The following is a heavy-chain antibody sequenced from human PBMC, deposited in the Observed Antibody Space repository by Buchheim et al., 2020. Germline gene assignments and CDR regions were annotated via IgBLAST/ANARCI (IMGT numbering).Heavy chain of an antibody. CDR2: ISPSGRAT. CDR3: AKPTTVGDVGDYRGIDAFDV. CDR1: GFTFSRHY. J-gene: IGHJ3*01. D-gene: IGHD4-17*01. Sequence: QEQLVQSGAEVKKPGASVKVSCKASGFTFSRHYIHWVRQAPGHGLEWMGIISPSGRATTYAQKFQGRVAMTRDTSTNTVYMELNILASEDSATYYCAKPTTVGDVGDYRGIDAFDVWGQGT. V-gene: IGHV1-46*01.